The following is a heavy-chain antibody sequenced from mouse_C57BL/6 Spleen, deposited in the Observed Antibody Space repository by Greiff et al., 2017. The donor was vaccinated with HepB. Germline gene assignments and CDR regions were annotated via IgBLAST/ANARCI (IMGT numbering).Heavy chain of an antibody. V-gene: IGHV3-6*01. J-gene: IGHJ1*03. D-gene: IGHD1-1*01. CDR2: ISYDGSN. CDR1: GYSITSGYY. Sequence: EVQLQESGPGLVKPSQSLSLTCSVTGYSITSGYYWNWIRQFPGNKLEWMGYISYDGSNNYNPSPKNRISITRDTSKNQFFLKLNSVTTEDTATYYCAREGAYSGSSYGYFDVWGTGTTVTVSS. CDR3: AREGAYSGSSYGYFDV.